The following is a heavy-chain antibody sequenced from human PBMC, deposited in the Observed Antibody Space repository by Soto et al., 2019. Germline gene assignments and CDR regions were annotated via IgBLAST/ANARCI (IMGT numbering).Heavy chain of an antibody. CDR3: ARAGRRGGGVSNPNYYYYYMDV. CDR2: INTNTGNP. V-gene: IGHV7-4-1*01. J-gene: IGHJ6*03. CDR1: GYTFTSYA. D-gene: IGHD2-8*01. Sequence: PGGSLRLSCAASGYTFTSYAMNWVRQAPGQGLEWMGWINTNTGNPTYAQGFTGRFVFSLDTSVSTAYLQICSLKAEDTAVYYCARAGRRGGGVSNPNYYYYYMDVWGKGTTVTVSS.